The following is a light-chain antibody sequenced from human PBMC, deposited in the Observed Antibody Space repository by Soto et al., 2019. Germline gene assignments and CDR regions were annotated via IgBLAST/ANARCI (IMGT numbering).Light chain of an antibody. CDR3: SSYTTSSTQV. CDR2: EVS. CDR1: SRDVGYYNY. J-gene: IGLJ3*02. Sequence: QSVLTQPASVSGSPGQSITISCTGTSRDVGYYNYVSWYQHHPGKAPKLMIYEVSNRPSGVSYRFSGSKSGNTASLAISGLQAEDEAYYYCSSYTTSSTQVFGGGTKLTVL. V-gene: IGLV2-14*01.